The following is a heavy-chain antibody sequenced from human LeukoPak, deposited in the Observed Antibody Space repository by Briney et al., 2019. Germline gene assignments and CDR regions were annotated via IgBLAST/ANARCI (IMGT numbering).Heavy chain of an antibody. CDR2: INHSGST. J-gene: IGHJ4*02. Sequence: SETLSLTCAVYGVSFSGYYWSWIRQPPGKGLEWIGEINHSGSTNYNPSLKSRVTISVDTSKNQFSLKLSSVTAADTAVYYCARVVEDYYDSSGYFIDYWGQGTLVTVSS. D-gene: IGHD3-22*01. V-gene: IGHV4-34*01. CDR3: ARVVEDYYDSSGYFIDY. CDR1: GVSFSGYY.